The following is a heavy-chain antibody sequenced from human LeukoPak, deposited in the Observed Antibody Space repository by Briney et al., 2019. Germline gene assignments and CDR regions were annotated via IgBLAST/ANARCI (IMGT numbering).Heavy chain of an antibody. CDR3: AKRPPLVVVPAAAGDY. J-gene: IGHJ4*02. D-gene: IGHD2-2*01. Sequence: GGSLRLSCAVSGFTFSSYAMSWVRQAPGKGLEWVSAISGSGDSTYYADSVKGRFTISRDNSKNTLYLQMNSLRAEDTAVYYCAKRPPLVVVPAAAGDYWGQGTLVTVSS. CDR1: GFTFSSYA. CDR2: ISGSGDST. V-gene: IGHV3-23*01.